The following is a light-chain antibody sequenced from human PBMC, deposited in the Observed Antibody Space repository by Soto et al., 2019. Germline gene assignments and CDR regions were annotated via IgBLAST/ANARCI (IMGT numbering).Light chain of an antibody. J-gene: IGKJ4*01. CDR1: QSISNW. CDR2: AAS. CDR3: QQASNFPLT. V-gene: IGKV1-12*01. Sequence: DIQMTQSLSSVSASVGDRVTITCRASQSISNWLNWYQQKPGEAPKLLIYAASNLQTGVPSRFSGSGSGTDFSLTISSLQPEDFATYYCQQASNFPLTFGGGTRVDIK.